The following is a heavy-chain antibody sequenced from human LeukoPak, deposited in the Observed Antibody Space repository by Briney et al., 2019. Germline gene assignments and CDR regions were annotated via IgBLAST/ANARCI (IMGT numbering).Heavy chain of an antibody. CDR3: ARDRLGDYDHSGYYDK. CDR2: ICDSGRTI. Sequence: GRSLRLFRAASGLTCSLYYMSWTRQAPGKGLEWVSYICDSGRTIYYADSVKRRFTISRDNAKNSVYLQMNNLRAEDTAVYYCARDRLGDYDHSGYYDKWGQGTLVTVSS. D-gene: IGHD3-22*01. CDR1: GLTCSLYY. J-gene: IGHJ4*02. V-gene: IGHV3-11*01.